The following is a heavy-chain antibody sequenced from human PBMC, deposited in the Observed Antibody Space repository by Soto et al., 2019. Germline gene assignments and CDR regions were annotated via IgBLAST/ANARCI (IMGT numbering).Heavy chain of an antibody. J-gene: IGHJ4*02. Sequence: EVPLLESGGGLVQSGGSLRLSCAASGFTFSSYAMSWVRQAPGKGLEWVSAISGSGISTYYADSVKGWFTISRDNSKNTLYLQMNSLRAEDTAVYYCAKEYEYSSGWERIDYWGQGTLVTVSS. CDR2: ISGSGIST. CDR1: GFTFSSYA. V-gene: IGHV3-23*01. CDR3: AKEYEYSSGWERIDY. D-gene: IGHD6-19*01.